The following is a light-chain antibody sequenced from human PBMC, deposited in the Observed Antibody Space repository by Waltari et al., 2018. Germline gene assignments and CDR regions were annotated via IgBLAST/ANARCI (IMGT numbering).Light chain of an antibody. CDR2: KTN. CDR1: SGSFSTTSY. J-gene: IGLJ3*02. CDR3: LVYMGSGIWV. V-gene: IGLV8-61*01. Sequence: QTVVTQEPSLSVSPGGTVTLTCALSSGSFSTTSYASGYQQTPGQPPRTLVFKTNTRSSGVPDRFSGSILGNKVALTITGAQAEDESDYYCLVYMGSGIWVFGGGTKLTVL.